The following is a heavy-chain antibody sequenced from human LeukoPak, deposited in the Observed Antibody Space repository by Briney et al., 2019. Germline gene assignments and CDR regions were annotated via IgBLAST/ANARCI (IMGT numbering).Heavy chain of an antibody. CDR2: ISHSGYTI. CDR3: ARCRVTHSSSSELDY. Sequence: GGSLRLSCAASGFTFSSYEMNWVRQAPGKGLEWVSYISHSGYTIHYADSVKGRFTISRDNAKNSLYLQMNSLRAEDTAVYYCARCRVTHSSSSELDYWGQGTLVTVS. D-gene: IGHD6-6*01. J-gene: IGHJ4*02. CDR1: GFTFSSYE. V-gene: IGHV3-48*03.